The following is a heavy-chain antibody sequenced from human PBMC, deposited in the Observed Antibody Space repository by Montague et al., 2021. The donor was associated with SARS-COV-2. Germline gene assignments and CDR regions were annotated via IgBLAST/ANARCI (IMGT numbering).Heavy chain of an antibody. V-gene: IGHV4-34*01. CDR1: RGSFHIFS. Sequence: SETLSLTCAVYRGSFHIFSWGWIRRSPEKGLEWIGEIDHRGNTNYNPSLKSRVTISVDTSKNQFSLNPTSVTAADTAIYYCARGTRVVGITPGFRYWGQGTQVAVSS. CDR3: ARGTRVVGITPGFRY. D-gene: IGHD2-21*01. CDR2: IDHRGNT. J-gene: IGHJ4*02.